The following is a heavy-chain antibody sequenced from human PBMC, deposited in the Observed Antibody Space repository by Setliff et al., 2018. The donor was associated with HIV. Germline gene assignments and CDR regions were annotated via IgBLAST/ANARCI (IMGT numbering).Heavy chain of an antibody. V-gene: IGHV4-38-2*01. CDR1: GYSMSSGYY. J-gene: IGHJ6*03. CDR2: VYHTGST. Sequence: TLSLTCGVSGYSMSSGYYWGWIRQPPGKGLEWIGNVYHTGSTYYNPSLKSRVTISVDTSKNQFSLKLSSVTAADTAVYYCARGYCSSTTCYDDYYYMDVWGKGSTVTVSS. D-gene: IGHD2-2*01. CDR3: ARGYCSSTTCYDDYYYMDV.